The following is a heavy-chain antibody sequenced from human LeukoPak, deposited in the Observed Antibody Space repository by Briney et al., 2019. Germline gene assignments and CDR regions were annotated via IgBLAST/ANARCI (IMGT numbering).Heavy chain of an antibody. CDR2: MNPNSGNT. D-gene: IGHD6-19*01. J-gene: IGHJ4*02. CDR3: ARGPVWDSSGWYDY. V-gene: IGHV1-8*01. CDR1: GYTFTSYD. Sequence: ASVKVSCKASGYTFTSYDINWVRQATGQGLEWMGWMNPNSGNTGYAQKFQGRVTMTTDTSTSTAYMELRSLRSDDTAVYYCARGPVWDSSGWYDYWGQGTLVTVSS.